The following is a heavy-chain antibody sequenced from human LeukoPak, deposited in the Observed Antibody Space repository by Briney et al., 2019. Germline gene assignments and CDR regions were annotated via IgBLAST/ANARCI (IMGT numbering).Heavy chain of an antibody. J-gene: IGHJ4*02. Sequence: GGSLRLSCAASGFTFSSFGMHWVRQAPGKGLEWVAVISYDGSYKNYVDSVKGRFTIARDISKNTLYLQMNSLRAEDTAVYYCAKRLGYYDSSEGYFDQWGQGTLVTVSS. D-gene: IGHD3-22*01. CDR1: GFTFSSFG. V-gene: IGHV3-30*18. CDR2: ISYDGSYK. CDR3: AKRLGYYDSSEGYFDQ.